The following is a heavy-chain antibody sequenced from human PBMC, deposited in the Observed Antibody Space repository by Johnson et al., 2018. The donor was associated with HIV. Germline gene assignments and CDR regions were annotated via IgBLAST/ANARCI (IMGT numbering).Heavy chain of an antibody. Sequence: VLLVESGGGLVQPGGSLRLSCAASGFTVSSNYMRWVRQAPGKGLEWVSVIYIGGSTYYADSVKGRFTISRDNAKNTLYLQMNSLRAEDTAVYYCAKEMEGYYGSGKGDAFDIWGQGTMVTVSS. CDR1: GFTVSSNY. CDR3: AKEMEGYYGSGKGDAFDI. D-gene: IGHD3-10*01. J-gene: IGHJ3*02. CDR2: IYIGGST. V-gene: IGHV3-66*01.